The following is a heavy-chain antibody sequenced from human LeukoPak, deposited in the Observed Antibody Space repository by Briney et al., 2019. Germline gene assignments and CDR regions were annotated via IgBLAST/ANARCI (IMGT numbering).Heavy chain of an antibody. J-gene: IGHJ4*02. V-gene: IGHV3-33*03. CDR3: ASGYGSGSDDYLDY. Sequence: GGSLRLSCAASGFTFSRYGMHWVRQAPGKGLEWLAVIWYDGSNKYYADSVEGRFTISRDNSKNTLYLQMNSLRAEDTAVYYCASGYGSGSDDYLDYWGQGALVTVSS. D-gene: IGHD3-10*01. CDR1: GFTFSRYG. CDR2: IWYDGSNK.